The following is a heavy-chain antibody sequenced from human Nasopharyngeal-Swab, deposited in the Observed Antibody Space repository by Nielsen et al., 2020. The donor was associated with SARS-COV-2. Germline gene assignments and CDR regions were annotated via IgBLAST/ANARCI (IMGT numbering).Heavy chain of an antibody. CDR2: ISWNSGGI. V-gene: IGHV3-9*01. Sequence: GGSLRLSCTASGFTFEDYAMNWVRQGPGKGLEWVSGISWNSGGIGYADSVKGRFTISRDNGKRSLYLQMNSLRTEDTALYYCARSGDGYNFYLDYWGQGTLVTVSS. CDR1: GFTFEDYA. J-gene: IGHJ4*02. D-gene: IGHD5-24*01. CDR3: ARSGDGYNFYLDY.